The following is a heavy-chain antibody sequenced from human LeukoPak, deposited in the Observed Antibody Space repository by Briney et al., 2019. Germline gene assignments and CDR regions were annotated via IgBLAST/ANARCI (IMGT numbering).Heavy chain of an antibody. CDR1: GFTFSNAW. CDR2: IKSKTDGGTT. CDR3: TTAPVVVPAATMDY. D-gene: IGHD2-2*01. Sequence: GGSLRLPCAASGFTFSNAWMSWVRQAPGKGLEWVGRIKSKTDGGTTDYAAPVKGRFTISRDDSKNTLYLQMNSLKTEDTAVYYCTTAPVVVPAATMDYWGQGTLVTVSS. V-gene: IGHV3-15*01. J-gene: IGHJ4*02.